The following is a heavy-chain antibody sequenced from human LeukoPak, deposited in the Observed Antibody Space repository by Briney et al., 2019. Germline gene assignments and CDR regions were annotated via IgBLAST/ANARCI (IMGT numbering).Heavy chain of an antibody. V-gene: IGHV3-23*01. CDR3: AKRSSGDDY. D-gene: IGHD6-19*01. Sequence: GGSLRLSCAASGFTFSSYAMTWVRQAPGKGLEWVSAVSGSGVSTYYADSVKGRLTISRDNSKNTLYLQMNSLRAEDTAVYYCAKRSSGDDYWGQGTLVTVSS. CDR1: GFTFSSYA. CDR2: VSGSGVST. J-gene: IGHJ4*02.